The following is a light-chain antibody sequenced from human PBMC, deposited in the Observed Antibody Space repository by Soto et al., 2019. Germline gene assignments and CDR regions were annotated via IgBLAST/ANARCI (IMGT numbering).Light chain of an antibody. V-gene: IGKV3-15*01. CDR2: GAS. CDR1: QSVSSSY. J-gene: IGKJ2*01. Sequence: ENVLTQSPGTLSLSPGERATLSCRASQSVSSSYLAWYQQKPGQAPRLLIYGASTRATAIPARFSGSGSGTEFTLTISSLQSEDFAVYFCQQYDNRPYTFGQGTKVDIK. CDR3: QQYDNRPYT.